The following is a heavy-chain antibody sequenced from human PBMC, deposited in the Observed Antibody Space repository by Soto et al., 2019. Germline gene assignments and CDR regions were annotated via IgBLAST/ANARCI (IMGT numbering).Heavy chain of an antibody. CDR3: ARGIEGWYQGRYYYGMDV. CDR1: GGSVSSGSYY. CDR2: IYYSGST. J-gene: IGHJ6*02. Sequence: QVQLQESGPGLVKPSETLSLTCTVSGGSVSSGSYYWSWIRQPPGKGLEWIGYIYYSGSTNYNTSSKRRVPISVGTSKNQFSLKLSSVTAADTAVYSCARGIEGWYQGRYYYGMDVWGQGTTVTVSS. V-gene: IGHV4-61*01. D-gene: IGHD6-19*01.